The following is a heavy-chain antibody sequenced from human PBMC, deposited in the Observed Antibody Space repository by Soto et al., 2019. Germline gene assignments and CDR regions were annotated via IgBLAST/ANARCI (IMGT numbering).Heavy chain of an antibody. Sequence: QPGGSLRLSCAASGFTFSDYYMSWIRQAPGKGLEWVSYISGSGGSTYYADSVKGRFTISRDNSKNTLYLQMNSLRAEDTAVYYCAKDAALVVVPAAIPAWGQGTLVTVSS. CDR1: GFTFSDYY. CDR2: ISGSGGST. V-gene: IGHV3-23*01. CDR3: AKDAALVVVPAAIPA. J-gene: IGHJ5*02. D-gene: IGHD2-2*01.